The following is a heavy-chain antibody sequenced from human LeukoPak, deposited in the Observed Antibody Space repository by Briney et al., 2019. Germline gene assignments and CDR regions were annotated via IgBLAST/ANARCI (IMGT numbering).Heavy chain of an antibody. CDR2: IYYSGST. J-gene: IGHJ5*02. V-gene: IGHV4-39*01. CDR3: ARHPVKNWFDP. CDR1: GGSISSSSYY. D-gene: IGHD6-19*01. Sequence: PSETLSLTCTVSGGSISSSSYYWGWIRQPPGKGLEWIGSIYYSGSTYYNPSLKSRVTISVDTSKNQFSLKLSSVTAAETAVYYCARHPVKNWFDPWGQGTLVTVSS.